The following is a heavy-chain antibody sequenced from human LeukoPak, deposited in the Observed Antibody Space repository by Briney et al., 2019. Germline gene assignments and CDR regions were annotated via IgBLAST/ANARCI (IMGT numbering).Heavy chain of an antibody. V-gene: IGHV3-7*01. CDR1: GFTSSRYW. Sequence: GGSLRLSCEPSGFTSSRYWMSWVRQAPGKGLEWVANINEDGSEEYYVDSVRGRFTIARDNAKNSLYLQMNSLRAEDTAVYYCARAGDGTAARDYWGQGTLVTVSS. CDR3: ARAGDGTAARDY. J-gene: IGHJ4*02. CDR2: INEDGSEE. D-gene: IGHD2-15*01.